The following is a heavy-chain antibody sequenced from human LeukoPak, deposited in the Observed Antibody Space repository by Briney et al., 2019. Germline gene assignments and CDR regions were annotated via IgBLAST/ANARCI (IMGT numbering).Heavy chain of an antibody. J-gene: IGHJ6*02. CDR3: ARDRTNYFGLDV. V-gene: IGHV4-30-4*01. CDR2: IYYSGST. Sequence: SQTLSLTCTVSGGSISSGDYYWSWIRQPPGKGLEWIGYIYYSGSTYYNPSLKSRVTISVDTSKNQFSLKLSSVTGADTAVYYCARDRTNYFGLDVWGQGTTVTVSS. CDR1: GGSISSGDYY. D-gene: IGHD1-14*01.